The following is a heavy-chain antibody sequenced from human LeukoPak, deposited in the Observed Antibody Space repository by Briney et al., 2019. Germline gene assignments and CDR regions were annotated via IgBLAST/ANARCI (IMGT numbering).Heavy chain of an antibody. CDR1: GGSISSGGYY. V-gene: IGHV4-30-2*01. Sequence: PSETLSLTCTVSGGSISSGGYYWSWIRQPPGKGLEWIGYIYHSGSTYYNPSLKSRVTISVDRSKNQFSLKLSSVTAADTAVYYCARHVDDILTGYSDWGQGTLVTVSS. CDR3: ARHVDDILTGYSD. CDR2: IYHSGST. D-gene: IGHD3-9*01. J-gene: IGHJ4*02.